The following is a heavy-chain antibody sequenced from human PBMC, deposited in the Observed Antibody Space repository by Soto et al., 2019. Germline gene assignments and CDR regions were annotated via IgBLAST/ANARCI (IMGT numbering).Heavy chain of an antibody. J-gene: IGHJ2*01. D-gene: IGHD6-13*01. CDR3: ASPPGPNIAAAGTEWYFDL. Sequence: PSETLCLTWTVSGGSINSFYWSWIRQHPGKGLELIGYIYKSGSTKYNPSLKSRVTISVDTSKNQFSLKLGSVTAADTAVYYCASPPGPNIAAAGTEWYFDLWGRGTLVTVSS. CDR1: GGSINSFY. CDR2: IYKSGST. V-gene: IGHV4-4*08.